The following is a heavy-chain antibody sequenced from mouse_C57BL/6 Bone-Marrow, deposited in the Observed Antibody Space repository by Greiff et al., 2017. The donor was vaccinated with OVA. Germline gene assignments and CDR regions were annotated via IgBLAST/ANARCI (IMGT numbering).Heavy chain of an antibody. CDR2: IDPANGNT. J-gene: IGHJ1*03. CDR1: GFNIKNTY. D-gene: IGHD1-1*01. V-gene: IGHV14-3*01. CDR3: ARGGAYYGSSSHWYFDV. Sequence: VQLKQSVAELVRPGASVKLSCTASGFNIKNTYMHWVKQRPEQGLEWIGRIDPANGNTKYDPKFQGKATITADTSSNTAYLQLSSLTSEDTAIYYCARGGAYYGSSSHWYFDVWGTGTTVTVSS.